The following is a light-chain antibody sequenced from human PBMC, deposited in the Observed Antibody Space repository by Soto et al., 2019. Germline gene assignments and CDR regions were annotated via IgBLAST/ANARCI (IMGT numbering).Light chain of an antibody. CDR1: QSVGSN. CDR3: QQYNNWPPWT. Sequence: IVMTQSPATLSVSPGERATLSCRASQSVGSNLAWYQQKPGQAPRLLIYGASTRATGIPARFSGGGSGTEFTLTISSLQSEDFAVYYCQQYNNWPPWTFGQGTKVEIK. J-gene: IGKJ1*01. V-gene: IGKV3-15*01. CDR2: GAS.